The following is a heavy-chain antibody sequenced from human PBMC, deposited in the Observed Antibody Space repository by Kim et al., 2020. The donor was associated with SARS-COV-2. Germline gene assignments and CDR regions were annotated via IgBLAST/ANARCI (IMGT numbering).Heavy chain of an antibody. CDR1: GFTFSSYW. CDR3: ARDYYDSSVSCADV. Sequence: GGSLRLSCAASGFTFSSYWMSWVRQAPGKGLEWVANIKQDGSEKYYVDSVKGRFTISRDNAKNSLYLQMNSLRAEDTAVYYCARDYYDSSVSCADVWGKGTTVTVSS. J-gene: IGHJ6*04. D-gene: IGHD3-22*01. CDR2: IKQDGSEK. V-gene: IGHV3-7*01.